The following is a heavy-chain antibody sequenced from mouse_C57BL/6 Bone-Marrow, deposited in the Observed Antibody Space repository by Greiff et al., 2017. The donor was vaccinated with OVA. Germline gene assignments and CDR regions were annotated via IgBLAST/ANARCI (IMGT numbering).Heavy chain of an antibody. CDR3: TREAHYYGSSRYAMDY. CDR1: GFTFSSYA. Sequence: EVKLVESGEGLVKPGGSLKLSCAASGFTFSSYAMSWVRQTPEKRLEWVAYISSGGDYIYYADTVQGRFPISRDTARNTLYLQMSSLKSEDTAMYYCTREAHYYGSSRYAMDYWGQGTSVTVSS. CDR2: ISSGGDYI. V-gene: IGHV5-9-1*02. D-gene: IGHD1-1*01. J-gene: IGHJ4*01.